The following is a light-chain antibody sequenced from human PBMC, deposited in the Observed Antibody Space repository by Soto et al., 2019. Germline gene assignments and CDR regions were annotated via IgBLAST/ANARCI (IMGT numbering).Light chain of an antibody. V-gene: IGKV3-11*01. CDR2: YIS. CDR1: QSAGNF. Sequence: EIVLTEGPATLYLSPGERATLSWRASQSAGNFLAWYQQKPGQAPRLLIYYISTRATGIPARFSGSGSGTEFTLTINSLQSEDSAVYYCQQHNQWPITFGQGTRVEIK. J-gene: IGKJ5*01. CDR3: QQHNQWPIT.